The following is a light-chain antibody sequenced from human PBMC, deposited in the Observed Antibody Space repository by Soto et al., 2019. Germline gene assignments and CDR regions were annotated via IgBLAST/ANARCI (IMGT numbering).Light chain of an antibody. CDR3: QHYETYLRYT. Sequence: DIKMTQSPATLSASVGDRVTITCRVSQTFNRKLAWYQKKPGQAPKLLVFDGSNLASGDPYRFSGSGSGTELTLSFGSLQPDDFATHCCQHYETYLRYTFGKGNKL. CDR1: QTFNRK. J-gene: IGKJ2*01. CDR2: DGS. V-gene: IGKV1-5*01.